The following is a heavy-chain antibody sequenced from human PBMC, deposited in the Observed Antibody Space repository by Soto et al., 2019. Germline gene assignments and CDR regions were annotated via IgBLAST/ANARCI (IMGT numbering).Heavy chain of an antibody. CDR2: ISSSGGST. D-gene: IGHD2-15*01. V-gene: IGHV3-23*01. J-gene: IGHJ4*02. CDR3: AKAQGGSYFDY. CDR1: GFTFSSNA. Sequence: GSLRLSCAASGFTFSSNAMSWVHQAPGKGLEWVSGISSSGGSTYYADSVKGRFTISRDNSKNMLYLQMNNLRAEDTAVYYCAKAQGGSYFDYWGQGTLVTVSS.